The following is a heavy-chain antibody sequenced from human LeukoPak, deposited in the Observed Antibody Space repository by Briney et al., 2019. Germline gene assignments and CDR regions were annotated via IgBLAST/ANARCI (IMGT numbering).Heavy chain of an antibody. Sequence: SGTLSLTCAVSGGSIINSHWWSWVRQPPGKGLEWIGEINHSGSTNYNPSLKSRVTISVDTSKNQFSLKLSSVTAADTAVYYCARHGRGGRTMVRGGANYYYYYYMDVWGKGTTVTISS. CDR3: ARHGRGGRTMVRGGANYYYYYYMDV. J-gene: IGHJ6*03. CDR1: GGSIINSHW. D-gene: IGHD3-10*01. V-gene: IGHV4-4*02. CDR2: INHSGST.